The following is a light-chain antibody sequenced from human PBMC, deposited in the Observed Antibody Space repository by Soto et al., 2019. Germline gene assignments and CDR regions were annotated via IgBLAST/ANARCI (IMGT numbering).Light chain of an antibody. CDR2: EAS. J-gene: IGKJ4*01. Sequence: DIQMTQSPSTLSGSVGDRVTITCRASQTISSWLAWYQQKPGEAPNLLIYEASNLESEVSSRFSGHGSGTEFTLTISSLQPDDSATYFCQQYNNYPLTFGGGTKVDIK. CDR1: QTISSW. CDR3: QQYNNYPLT. V-gene: IGKV1-5*03.